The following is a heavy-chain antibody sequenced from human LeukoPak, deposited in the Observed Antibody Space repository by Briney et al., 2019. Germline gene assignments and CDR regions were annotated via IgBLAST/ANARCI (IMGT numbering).Heavy chain of an antibody. D-gene: IGHD1-26*01. V-gene: IGHV3-48*03. Sequence: PGGSLRLSCAASGFTFSSYEMNWVRQAPGKGLEWVSYISSSGSTIYYADSVKGRFTISRDNAKNSLYLQMNSLRAKDTAVYHCARIVGATHYWGQGTLVTVSS. CDR3: ARIVGATHY. J-gene: IGHJ4*02. CDR1: GFTFSSYE. CDR2: ISSSGSTI.